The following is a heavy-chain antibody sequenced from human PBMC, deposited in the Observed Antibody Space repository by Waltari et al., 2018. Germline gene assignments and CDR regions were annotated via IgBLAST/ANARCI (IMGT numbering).Heavy chain of an antibody. V-gene: IGHV3-7*01. J-gene: IGHJ4*02. CDR1: GFTFSTYW. D-gene: IGHD1-26*01. CDR2: IKQDGSEK. Sequence: EVQLVESGGDWVQPGGALRLSCAASGFTFSTYWMSWVRQAPGKGLEWVANIKQDGSEKLYVDSVKGRFTISRDNARNSLYLQMNSLRGEDTAVYYCARVSWDTITRKGIDYWGLGTLVIVSS. CDR3: ARVSWDTITRKGIDY.